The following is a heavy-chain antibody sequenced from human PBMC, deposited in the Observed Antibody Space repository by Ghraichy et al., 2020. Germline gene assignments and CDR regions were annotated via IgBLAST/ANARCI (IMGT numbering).Heavy chain of an antibody. CDR2: IYYSGST. J-gene: IGHJ4*02. Sequence: SETLSLTCTVSGGSISSYYWSWIRQPPGKGLEWIGYIYYSGSTNYNPSLKSRVTISVDTSKNQFSLKLSSVTAADTAVYYCARSPFSPHKWSFDYWGQGTLVTVSS. CDR3: ARSPFSPHKWSFDY. CDR1: GGSISSYY. D-gene: IGHD2-15*01. V-gene: IGHV4-59*01.